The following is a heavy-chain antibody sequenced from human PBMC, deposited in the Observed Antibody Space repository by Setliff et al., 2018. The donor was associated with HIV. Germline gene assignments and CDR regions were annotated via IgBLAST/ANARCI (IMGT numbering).Heavy chain of an antibody. CDR3: AGQGQLGYE. D-gene: IGHD2-2*01. CDR2: IFYTGST. CDR1: GGSISSSSYY. J-gene: IGHJ4*02. Sequence: SETLSLTCTVSGGSISSSSYYWGWIRQPPGKGLEWIGSIFYTGSTYYNPSLKSRVTISVDTSKNQVSLKLSSVTAADTAVYYCAGQGQLGYEWGQGTLVTVSS. V-gene: IGHV4-39*01.